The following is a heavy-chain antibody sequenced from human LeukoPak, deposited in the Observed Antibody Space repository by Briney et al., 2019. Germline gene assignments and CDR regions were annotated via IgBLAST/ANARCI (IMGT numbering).Heavy chain of an antibody. D-gene: IGHD6-19*01. V-gene: IGHV1-2*02. J-gene: IGHJ4*02. Sequence: GASVKVSCKASGYTFTDYYMHWVRQAPGQGLEWMGWINPNSGGTNYAQKFQGRVTMTRDTSISTAYMELSRLRSDDTAVYYCARQVAGWAPALNYWGQGTLVTVSS. CDR3: ARQVAGWAPALNY. CDR1: GYTFTDYY. CDR2: INPNSGGT.